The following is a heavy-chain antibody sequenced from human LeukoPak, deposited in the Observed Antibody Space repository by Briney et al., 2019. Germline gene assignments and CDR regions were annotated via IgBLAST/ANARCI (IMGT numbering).Heavy chain of an antibody. CDR3: ARVGGSNSDFDS. CDR1: GYSFSTYW. J-gene: IGHJ4*02. Sequence: GESLKISCKGSGYSFSTYWIGWVRQMPGKGLEWMGIIYPGDSDARYSPSFQGQVTISADKSITTAFLQWSSLKASDTATYYCARVGGSNSDFDSWGQETLVTVSS. D-gene: IGHD4-23*01. CDR2: IYPGDSDA. V-gene: IGHV5-51*01.